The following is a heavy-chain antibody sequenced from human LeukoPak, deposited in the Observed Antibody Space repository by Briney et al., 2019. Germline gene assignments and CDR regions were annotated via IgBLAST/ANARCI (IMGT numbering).Heavy chain of an antibody. CDR2: ISCDGSNK. CDR3: ARGLGVFSDAFDI. D-gene: IGHD2-21*01. Sequence: PGGSLRLSCAASGFTFSSSAMNWVRQAPGKGLEWVAVISCDGSNKYYADSVKGRFTISRDNSKNTLYLQMNSLRAEDTAVYYCARGLGVFSDAFDIWGQGTMVTVSS. J-gene: IGHJ3*02. V-gene: IGHV3-30-3*01. CDR1: GFTFSSSA.